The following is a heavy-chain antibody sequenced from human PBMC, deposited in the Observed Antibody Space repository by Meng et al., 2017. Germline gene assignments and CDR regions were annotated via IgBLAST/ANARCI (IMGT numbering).Heavy chain of an antibody. CDR1: GGSVCSYY. V-gene: IGHV4-4*07. CDR3: ARDSRGNDY. Sequence: QRQEWGLGILKPSESLSRTCTVSGGSVCSYYWRSLRQRAGKGLEWIGRIYTSGSTNYNPSLKSRVTMSVDTSKNQFSLKLSSVTAADTAVYYCARDSRGNDYWGQGTLVTVSS. J-gene: IGHJ4*02. CDR2: IYTSGST. D-gene: IGHD3-10*01.